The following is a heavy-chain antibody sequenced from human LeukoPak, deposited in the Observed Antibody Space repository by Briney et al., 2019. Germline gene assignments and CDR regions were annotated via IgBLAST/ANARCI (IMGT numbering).Heavy chain of an antibody. CDR2: ISYDESNK. Sequence: GGSLRLSCAASGFTFSSYAMHWVRQAPGKGLEWVAVISYDESNKYFADSVKGRFTISRDNPKNTLYLQMNSLRPEDTAVYYCAKSTTVTTQQRGYFDYWGQGTLVTVSS. D-gene: IGHD4-11*01. CDR1: GFTFSSYA. V-gene: IGHV3-30*18. J-gene: IGHJ4*02. CDR3: AKSTTVTTQQRGYFDY.